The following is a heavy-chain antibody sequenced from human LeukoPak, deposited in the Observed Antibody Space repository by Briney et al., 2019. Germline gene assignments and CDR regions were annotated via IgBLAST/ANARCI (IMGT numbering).Heavy chain of an antibody. CDR3: ARDQKVPNNNFRYYYYMDV. J-gene: IGHJ6*03. CDR2: IYVSGST. D-gene: IGHD4-11*01. Sequence: SETLSLTCTVSGGSISPYNWSWIRHPAEKGLEWIGRIYVSGSTNYNLSLKDRVTISIARSKNQFSLKLSSVTAADTTLYYCARDQKVPNNNFRYYYYMDVWGKGTTVTVSS. CDR1: GGSISPYN. V-gene: IGHV4-4*07.